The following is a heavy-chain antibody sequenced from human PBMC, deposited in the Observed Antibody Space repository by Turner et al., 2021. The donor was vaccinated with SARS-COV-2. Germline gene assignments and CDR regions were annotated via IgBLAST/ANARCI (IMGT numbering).Heavy chain of an antibody. V-gene: IGHV2-26*01. CDR3: ARIMWWELAYGMDV. J-gene: IGHJ6*02. Sequence: QVTLKGSGSLLVKPTETLMLTCTVSGFSLSNAKMGVSWIRQPPGKALEWLAHIFSNDEKSYSTSLKSRLTISKDTSKSQVVLTMTNMDPVDTATYYCARIMWWELAYGMDVWGQGTTVTVSS. CDR1: GFSLSNAKMG. D-gene: IGHD1-26*01. CDR2: IFSNDEK.